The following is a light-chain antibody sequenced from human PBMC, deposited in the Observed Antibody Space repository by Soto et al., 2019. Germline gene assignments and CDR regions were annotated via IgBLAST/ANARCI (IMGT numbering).Light chain of an antibody. CDR2: AAS. J-gene: IGKJ4*01. V-gene: IGKV1-9*01. CDR1: QGISSY. CDR3: QQLKRYPLS. Sequence: IQLTQSPSSLSASIGDRVTITCRASQGISSYLAWYRQKAGKAPELLIEAASTLQSGVPSRFSGSGSGTDFAPTISSLQSEDFATYYCQQLKRYPLSFGGGTKVELK.